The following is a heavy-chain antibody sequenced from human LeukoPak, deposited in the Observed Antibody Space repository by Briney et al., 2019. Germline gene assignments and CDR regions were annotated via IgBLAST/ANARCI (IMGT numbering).Heavy chain of an antibody. CDR3: ARGYNILTGYYYFDY. CDR1: GGSFSGYY. CDR2: INHSGST. D-gene: IGHD3-9*01. V-gene: IGHV4-34*01. J-gene: IGHJ4*02. Sequence: NPSETLSLTCAVYGGSFSGYYWSWIRQPPGKGLEWIGEINHSGSTNYNPSLKSRVTMSVDTSKNQFSLKLSSVTAADTAVYYCARGYNILTGYYYFDYWGQGTLVTVSS.